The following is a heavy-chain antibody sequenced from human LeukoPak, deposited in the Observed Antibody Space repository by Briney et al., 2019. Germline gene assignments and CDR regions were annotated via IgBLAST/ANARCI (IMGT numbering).Heavy chain of an antibody. J-gene: IGHJ4*02. D-gene: IGHD3-10*01. CDR2: FDPEDGET. V-gene: IGHV1-24*01. CDR1: GYTLTELS. Sequence: GASVKVSCKVSGYTLTELSMHWVRQAPGKGLEWMGGFDPEDGETIYAQKFQGRVTMTEDTSTDTAYMELSSLRSEDTAVYYCATVLLRVRGWHHIDYWGQGTLVTVSS. CDR3: ATVLLRVRGWHHIDY.